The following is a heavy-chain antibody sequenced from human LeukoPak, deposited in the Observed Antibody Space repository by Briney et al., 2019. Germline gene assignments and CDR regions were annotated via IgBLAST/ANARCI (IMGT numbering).Heavy chain of an antibody. CDR2: IYYSGST. D-gene: IGHD5-24*01. CDR3: ARGLQRWLQLYYFDY. J-gene: IGHJ4*02. V-gene: IGHV4-39*07. CDR1: GGSISSSSYY. Sequence: SETLSLTCTVSGGSISSSSYYWGWIRQPPGKGLEWIGSIYYSGSTYYNPSLKSRVTISVDTSKNQFSLKLSSVTAADTAVYYCARGLQRWLQLYYFDYWGQGTLVTVSS.